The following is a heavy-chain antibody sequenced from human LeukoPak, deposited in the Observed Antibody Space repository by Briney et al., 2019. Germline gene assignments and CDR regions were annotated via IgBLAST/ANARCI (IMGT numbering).Heavy chain of an antibody. Sequence: LPGGSLRLSCAASGFTFSSYDIHWVRQATGKGLEWVSGIGTAGEIYYPGSVKGRFTISRENAKNSLYLQMNSLRAGDTAVYYCARNYDILTGYAALDYWGQGTLVTVSS. CDR2: IGTAGEI. J-gene: IGHJ4*02. CDR3: ARNYDILTGYAALDY. CDR1: GFTFSSYD. D-gene: IGHD3-9*01. V-gene: IGHV3-13*01.